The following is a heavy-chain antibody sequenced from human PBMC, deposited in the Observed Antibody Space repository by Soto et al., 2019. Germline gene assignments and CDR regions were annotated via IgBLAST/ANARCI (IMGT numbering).Heavy chain of an antibody. V-gene: IGHV4-61*01. D-gene: IGHD6-6*01. CDR3: AREGAAPYYYYGMDV. CDR1: GDSINSATDY. CDR2: IYYSGST. Sequence: PSETLSLTCLVSGDSINSATDYWGWIRQPPGKGLEWIGYIYYSGSTNYNPSLKSRVTISVDTSKNQFSLKLSSVTAADTAVYYCAREGAAPYYYYGMDVWGQGTTVTVS. J-gene: IGHJ6*02.